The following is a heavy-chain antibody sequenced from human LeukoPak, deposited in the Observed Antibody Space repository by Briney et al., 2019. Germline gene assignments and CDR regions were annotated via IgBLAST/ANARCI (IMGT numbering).Heavy chain of an antibody. V-gene: IGHV4-38-2*02. CDR1: GGSISGYY. Sequence: SETLSLTCTVSGGSISGYYWGWIRQPPGKGLEWIGSGYHIGSTYFDPSLRSRVTILIDIFKNQFSLKMSSVTAADTAIYYCARVGDYGDYVNWFDPWGPGTLVTVSS. CDR2: GYHIGST. CDR3: ARVGDYGDYVNWFDP. D-gene: IGHD4-17*01. J-gene: IGHJ5*02.